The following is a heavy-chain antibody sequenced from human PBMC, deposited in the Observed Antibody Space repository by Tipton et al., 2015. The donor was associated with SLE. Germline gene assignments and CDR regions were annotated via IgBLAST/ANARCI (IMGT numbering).Heavy chain of an antibody. CDR2: INHSGST. V-gene: IGHV4-34*09. CDR3: ARAERGYSGFDSWYYYYYMDV. J-gene: IGHJ6*03. D-gene: IGHD5-12*01. CDR1: AGSFSGYY. Sequence: TLSLTCAVYAGSFSGYYWSWIRQPPGKGLEWIGEINHSGSTNYNPSLKSRVTISVDTSKNQFSLKLSSVTAADTAVYYCARAERGYSGFDSWYYYYYMDVWGKGTTVTVSS.